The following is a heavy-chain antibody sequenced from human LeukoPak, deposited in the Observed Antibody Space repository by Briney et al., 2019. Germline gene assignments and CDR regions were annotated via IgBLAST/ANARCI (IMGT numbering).Heavy chain of an antibody. J-gene: IGHJ6*02. V-gene: IGHV3-7*05. Sequence: GGSLRLSCAASAFTFRTYWMSWVRQAPGKGLECVAMIKPDGSEKYYVDSVKGLFTISRDNAKNSLYLQMASLRAEDTAVYYCTRDASGETASGPRMDVWGQGTTVAVSS. CDR3: TRDASGETASGPRMDV. CDR1: AFTFRTYW. CDR2: IKPDGSEK. D-gene: IGHD1-26*01.